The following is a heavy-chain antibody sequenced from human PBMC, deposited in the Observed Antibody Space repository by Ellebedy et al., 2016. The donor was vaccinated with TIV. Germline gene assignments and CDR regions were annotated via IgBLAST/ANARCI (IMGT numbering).Heavy chain of an antibody. D-gene: IGHD6-13*01. CDR2: ISSSGSTI. CDR3: ARVLVAAAVSFDY. CDR1: GFTFSNYG. V-gene: IGHV3-48*04. J-gene: IGHJ4*02. Sequence: GESLKISCAASGFTFSNYGMHWVRQAPGKGLEWVSYISSSGSTIYYADSVKCRFTISRDNAKNSLYLQMNSLRAEDTAVYYCARVLVAAAVSFDYWGQGTLVTVSS.